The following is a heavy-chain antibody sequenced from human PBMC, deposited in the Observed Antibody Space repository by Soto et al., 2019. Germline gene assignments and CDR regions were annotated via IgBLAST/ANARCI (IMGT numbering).Heavy chain of an antibody. J-gene: IGHJ4*02. V-gene: IGHV1-3*01. CDR1: GYTLTSHA. CDR2: INAGNGNP. CDR3: ASGVDYGEFDY. Sequence: ASVKVSCKASGYTLTSHAIHWVRQAPGQRLEWMGWINAGNGNPKYSQKFQGRVTITRDTSASTAYMELSSLRSEDSAVYYCASGVDYGEFDYWGQGTRVTVSS. D-gene: IGHD4-17*01.